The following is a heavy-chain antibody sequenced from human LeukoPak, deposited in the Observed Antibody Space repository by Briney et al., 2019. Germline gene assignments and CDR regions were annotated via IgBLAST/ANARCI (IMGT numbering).Heavy chain of an antibody. CDR3: ARLGLYDGYTHDS. CDR1: GASVTGTY. V-gene: IGHV4-59*08. J-gene: IGHJ4*02. Sequence: SETLSLTCSVSGASVTGTYWSWVRQTPGKGLEWIAYTYYGGTTEYNPSLKSRATISVDTSKNHFSLDLRSVTAADTAVYFCARLGLYDGYTHDSWGQGTLVTASS. D-gene: IGHD5-24*01. CDR2: TYYGGTT.